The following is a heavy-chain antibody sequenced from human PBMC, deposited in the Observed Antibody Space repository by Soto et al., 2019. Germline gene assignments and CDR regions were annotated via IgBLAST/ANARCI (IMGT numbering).Heavy chain of an antibody. Sequence: SETLSLTCAVYGGSFSGYYWSWIRQPPGKGLEWIGEINHSGSTNYNPSLKSRVTISVDTSKNQFSLKLSSVTAEDTAVYYCARESADYDILTGYYQYGMDVWGQGTTVTVSS. CDR1: GGSFSGYY. V-gene: IGHV4-34*01. J-gene: IGHJ6*02. D-gene: IGHD3-9*01. CDR2: INHSGST. CDR3: ARESADYDILTGYYQYGMDV.